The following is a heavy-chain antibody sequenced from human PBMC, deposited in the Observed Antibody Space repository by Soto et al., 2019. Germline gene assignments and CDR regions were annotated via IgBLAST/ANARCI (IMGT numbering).Heavy chain of an antibody. CDR3: ARDLAAALIDY. V-gene: IGHV4-34*01. D-gene: IGHD6-13*01. Sequence: PSETLSLTCAVYGGSFSGYYWTWIRQPPGTGLEWIGEINHSGSTNYNPSLKSRVTISVDTSKNQFSLKLTSVTAADTAVYYCARDLAAALIDYWGQGTLVTVSS. J-gene: IGHJ4*02. CDR1: GGSFSGYY. CDR2: INHSGST.